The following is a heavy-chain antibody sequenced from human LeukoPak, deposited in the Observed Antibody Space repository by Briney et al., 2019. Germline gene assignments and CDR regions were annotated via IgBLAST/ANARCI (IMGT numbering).Heavy chain of an antibody. CDR1: GASISSYY. Sequence: SETLSLTCTVSGASISSYYWSWIRQPAGKGLEWIGSVSYSGITSYNPSLKSRVTISIDTSKNQISLEMTSVTAADTSVYYCARQGGSGSYNDNWFDPWGQGTLVTVSS. CDR2: VSYSGIT. D-gene: IGHD3-10*01. V-gene: IGHV4-59*05. CDR3: ARQGGSGSYNDNWFDP. J-gene: IGHJ5*02.